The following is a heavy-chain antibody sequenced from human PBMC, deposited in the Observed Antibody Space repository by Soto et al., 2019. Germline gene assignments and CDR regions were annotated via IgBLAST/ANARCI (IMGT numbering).Heavy chain of an antibody. CDR1: GFSLRTSGVG. V-gene: IGHV2-5*02. CDR3: AYSSWQNFDY. Sequence: QITLKESGPTLVKPTQTLTLTCTFSGFSLRTSGVGVGWIRQPPGKALEWLKIIYWDDDKRYNPSLKSRLTLTKATSKNKVVLTMTNMDPVYTATYYGAYSSWQNFDYWGQGTLVTVSS. CDR2: IYWDDDK. J-gene: IGHJ4*02. D-gene: IGHD2-21*01.